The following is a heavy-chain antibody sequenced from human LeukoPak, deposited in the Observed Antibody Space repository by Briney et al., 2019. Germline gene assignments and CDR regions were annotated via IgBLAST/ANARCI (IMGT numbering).Heavy chain of an antibody. J-gene: IGHJ4*02. D-gene: IGHD4-23*01. CDR2: LTDSGSST. V-gene: IGHV3-23*01. CDR3: AKHPGPYGGNPFNN. CDR1: GFTFGSHA. Sequence: GGSLRLSCEASGFTFGSHAMYWVRQAPGKGLEWVSTLTDSGSSTSYADSVKGRFTISRDNSKNTPYLHMNSLRADDTAIYYCAKHPGPYGGNPFNNWGQGTLVTVSS.